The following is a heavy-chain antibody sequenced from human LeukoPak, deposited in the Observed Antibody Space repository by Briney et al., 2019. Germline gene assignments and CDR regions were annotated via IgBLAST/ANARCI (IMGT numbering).Heavy chain of an antibody. CDR1: GFTFSDYY. Sequence: GSLRLSCAASGFTFSDYYMSWIRQAPGKGLEWVSYISSSGSTIYYADSVKGRFTISRDNAKNSLYLQMNSLRAEDTAVYYCARGTAFVVVPAATDYWGQGTLVTVSS. CDR3: ARGTAFVVVPAATDY. D-gene: IGHD2-2*01. V-gene: IGHV3-11*04. CDR2: ISSSGSTI. J-gene: IGHJ4*02.